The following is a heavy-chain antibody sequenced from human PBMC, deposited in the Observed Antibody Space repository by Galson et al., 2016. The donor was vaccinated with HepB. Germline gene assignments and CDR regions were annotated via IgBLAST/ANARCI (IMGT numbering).Heavy chain of an antibody. D-gene: IGHD3-10*01. CDR2: FSDSGTT. J-gene: IGHJ4*02. CDR1: GDSIDSTDHY. V-gene: IGHV4-39*02. Sequence: SETLSLTCAVSGDSIDSTDHYWGWIRQPPGKGLEWIGNFSDSGTTNSSPSLKSRVIISFDTSRNHFSLTLTSVTAADTAVYYCARGPSRLLGHYYLDSWGQGILVTVSS. CDR3: ARGPSRLLGHYYLDS.